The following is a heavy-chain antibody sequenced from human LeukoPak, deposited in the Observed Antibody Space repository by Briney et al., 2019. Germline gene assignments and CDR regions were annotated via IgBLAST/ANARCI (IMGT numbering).Heavy chain of an antibody. CDR1: GGTFSSYA. J-gene: IGHJ4*02. Sequence: KVSCKASGGTFSSYAISWVRQAPGQGLEWMGRLIPIFGIANYAQKFQGRVTITADKSTNTAYMELSSLRSEDTAVYYCASISGSLDYWGQGTLVTVSS. CDR3: ASISGSLDY. D-gene: IGHD1-26*01. CDR2: LIPIFGIA. V-gene: IGHV1-69*04.